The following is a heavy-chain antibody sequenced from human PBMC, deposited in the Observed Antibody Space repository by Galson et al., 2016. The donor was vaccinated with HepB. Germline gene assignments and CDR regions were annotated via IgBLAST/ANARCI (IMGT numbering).Heavy chain of an antibody. CDR2: ISYDGSNK. CDR3: AKERRDYYDSSGNSDY. Sequence: SLRLSCAASGFTFSSYGMHWVRQAPGKGLEWVADISYDGSNKHYADSAKGRFTISRDNSKNTLYLQMNSLRAEDTAVYYCAKERRDYYDSSGNSDYWGQGTQDTVSS. V-gene: IGHV3-30*18. CDR1: GFTFSSYG. J-gene: IGHJ4*02. D-gene: IGHD3-22*01.